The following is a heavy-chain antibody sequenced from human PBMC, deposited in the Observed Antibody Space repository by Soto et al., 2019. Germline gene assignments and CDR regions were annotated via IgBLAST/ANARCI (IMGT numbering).Heavy chain of an antibody. CDR2: IYYSGST. V-gene: IGHV4-31*03. CDR1: GGSISSGGYY. J-gene: IGHJ4*02. Sequence: PSETLSLTCTVSGGSISSGGYYWSWIRQHPGKGLEWIGYIYYSGSTYYNPSLKSRVTISVDTFKNQFSLKLSSVTAADTAVYYCARDYYDSSGYYPYFDYWGQGTLVTVSS. CDR3: ARDYYDSSGYYPYFDY. D-gene: IGHD3-22*01.